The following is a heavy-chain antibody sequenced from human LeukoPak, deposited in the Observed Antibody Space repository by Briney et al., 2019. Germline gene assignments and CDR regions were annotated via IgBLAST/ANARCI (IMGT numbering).Heavy chain of an antibody. CDR2: IYYSGST. CDR1: GGSISGYY. J-gene: IGHJ4*02. V-gene: IGHV4-59*01. Sequence: SETLSLTCTVSGGSISGYYWSWIRQPPGKGLEWIGYIYYSGSTNYNPSLKSRVTISVDTSKNQFSLKLSSVTAADTAVYYCARGQQLVLSWGQGTLVTVSS. CDR3: ARGQQLVLS. D-gene: IGHD6-13*01.